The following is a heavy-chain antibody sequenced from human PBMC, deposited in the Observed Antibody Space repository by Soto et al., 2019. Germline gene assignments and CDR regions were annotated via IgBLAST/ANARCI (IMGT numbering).Heavy chain of an antibody. Sequence: SETLSLTCTFSGGSISTYYWSWIRQPPGKGLEWIGYIYYTGSTTYNPSLKSRVTISVDTSKNQFSLKLSSVTAADTAVYYCASSNIAAAGFYYYGMDVWGRGTTVTVSS. CDR2: IYYTGST. V-gene: IGHV4-59*01. CDR3: ASSNIAAAGFYYYGMDV. J-gene: IGHJ6*02. CDR1: GGSISTYY. D-gene: IGHD6-13*01.